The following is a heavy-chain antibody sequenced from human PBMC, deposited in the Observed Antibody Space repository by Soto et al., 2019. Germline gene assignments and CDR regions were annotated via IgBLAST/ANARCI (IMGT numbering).Heavy chain of an antibody. CDR3: IIAMAGRWRAFDY. J-gene: IGHJ4*02. CDR1: GFFFRDFG. D-gene: IGHD6-19*01. CDR2: IWYDGSNT. Sequence: GGSLRLSCVASGFFFRDFGMHWVRQAPGKGLEWVSVIWYDGSNTYQGESVKGRFTMSRDISKNTLYLQMDSLRPEDTAVYYCIIAMAGRWRAFDYWGQGTQVTVSS. V-gene: IGHV3-33*01.